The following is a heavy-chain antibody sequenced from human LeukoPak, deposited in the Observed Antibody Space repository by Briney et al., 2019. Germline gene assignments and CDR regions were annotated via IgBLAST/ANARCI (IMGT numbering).Heavy chain of an antibody. CDR3: AKDSAWGRYDD. Sequence: GGSLRLSCAASGFIFTNYGMHWVRQAPGRGLEWVAFIQYDGNFKYYADSVKARFTISRDNAKNTLYLQMNSLRAEDRAVYYCAKDSAWGRYDDWGQGTLVTVSS. CDR2: IQYDGNFK. V-gene: IGHV3-30*02. D-gene: IGHD3-16*01. J-gene: IGHJ1*01. CDR1: GFIFTNYG.